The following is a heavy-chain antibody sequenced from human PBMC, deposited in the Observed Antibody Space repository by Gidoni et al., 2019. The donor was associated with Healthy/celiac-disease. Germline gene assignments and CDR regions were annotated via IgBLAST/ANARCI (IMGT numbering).Heavy chain of an antibody. CDR3: AKDKTGYYYGMDV. CDR2: SSGSGGST. CDR1: GFPFSSYA. Sequence: EVQLLESGGGLVQPGGSLRLSCAASGFPFSSYAMSWFRQAPGKGLEWVSASSGSGGSTYYADAVKGRLTISRDNSKNTLYLQMNSLRAEDTAVYYCAKDKTGYYYGMDVWGQGTTVTVSS. V-gene: IGHV3-23*01. J-gene: IGHJ6*02. D-gene: IGHD3-10*01.